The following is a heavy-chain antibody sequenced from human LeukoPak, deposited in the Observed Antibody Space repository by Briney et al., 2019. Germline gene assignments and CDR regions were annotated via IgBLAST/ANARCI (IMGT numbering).Heavy chain of an antibody. Sequence: ASVKVSCKASGYTFTGYYMHWVRQAPGQGPEWMGWINPNSGGTNYAQKFQGRVTMTRDTSLSTVYLELSRLRSDDTAVYYCATQATSGWHFSWGQGTLVTVSS. D-gene: IGHD6-19*01. V-gene: IGHV1-2*02. J-gene: IGHJ5*02. CDR2: INPNSGGT. CDR3: ATQATSGWHFS. CDR1: GYTFTGYY.